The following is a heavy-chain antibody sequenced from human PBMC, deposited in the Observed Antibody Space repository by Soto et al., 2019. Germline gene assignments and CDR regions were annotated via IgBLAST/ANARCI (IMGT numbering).Heavy chain of an antibody. Sequence: GGSLRLSCAASEYTFSSYATSWVRQAPEKGLEWVSGISGGGGSAYYADSVKGRFTISRDNSKNTLYLQMNSLRAEDTAVYYCAKDGLWKRRIAVSGSYFDYWGQGILVTVSS. CDR1: EYTFSSYA. J-gene: IGHJ4*02. D-gene: IGHD6-19*01. CDR3: AKDGLWKRRIAVSGSYFDY. CDR2: ISGGGGSA. V-gene: IGHV3-23*01.